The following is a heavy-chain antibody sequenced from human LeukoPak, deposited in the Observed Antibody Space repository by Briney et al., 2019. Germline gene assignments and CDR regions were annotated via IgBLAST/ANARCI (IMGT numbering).Heavy chain of an antibody. V-gene: IGHV3-21*01. CDR1: GFTFSSYS. CDR2: ISSSSYI. Sequence: EGSLRLSCAASGFTFSSYSMNWVRQAPGKGLEWVSSISSSSYIYYADSVKGRFTISRDNAKNSLYLQMNSLRAEDTAVYYCARDDYYDSSGPRYCDYWGQGTLVTVSS. J-gene: IGHJ4*02. CDR3: ARDDYYDSSGPRYCDY. D-gene: IGHD3-22*01.